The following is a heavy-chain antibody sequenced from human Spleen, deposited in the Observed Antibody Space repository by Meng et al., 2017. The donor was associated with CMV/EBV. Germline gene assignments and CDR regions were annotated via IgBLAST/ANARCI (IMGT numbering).Heavy chain of an antibody. CDR1: GGSIGSSTYI. J-gene: IGHJ4*02. V-gene: IGHV4-39*07. CDR3: ARGPRIYYFDY. CDR2: IYYRGST. Sequence: SETLSLTCTVSGGSIGSSTYIWGWIRQPPGKGLEWIGNIYYRGSTYYNPSLKSRVTISVDTSKNQFSLKLSSVTAADTAVYYCARGPRIYYFDYWGQGTLVTVSS.